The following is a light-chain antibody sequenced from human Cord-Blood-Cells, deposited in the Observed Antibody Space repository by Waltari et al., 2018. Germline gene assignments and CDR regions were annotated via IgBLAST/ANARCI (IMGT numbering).Light chain of an antibody. CDR3: LLYYGGAQLV. Sequence: QTVVTQEPSLTVSPGGTVTLTCASSTGAVTSGYYPNWFQQKPGQAPRAQIYSTSNKHSCTPARFACSLLGGKAALTLSGVQPEDEAEYYCLLYYGGAQLVFGGGTKLTVL. CDR2: STS. V-gene: IGLV7-43*01. CDR1: TGAVTSGYY. J-gene: IGLJ3*02.